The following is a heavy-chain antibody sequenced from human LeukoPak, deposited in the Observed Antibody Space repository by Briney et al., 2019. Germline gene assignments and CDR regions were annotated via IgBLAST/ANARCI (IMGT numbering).Heavy chain of an antibody. J-gene: IGHJ4*02. CDR1: GFTFSSYA. V-gene: IGHV3-30*01. D-gene: IGHD6-19*01. CDR3: ARDLSGSFDY. Sequence: GGSLRLSCAASGFTFSSYAMHWVRQAPGKGLEWVAVISYDGSNKYYADSVKGRFTISRDYSKNTLYLQMNSLRAEDTAVYYCARDLSGSFDYWGQGTLVTVSS. CDR2: ISYDGSNK.